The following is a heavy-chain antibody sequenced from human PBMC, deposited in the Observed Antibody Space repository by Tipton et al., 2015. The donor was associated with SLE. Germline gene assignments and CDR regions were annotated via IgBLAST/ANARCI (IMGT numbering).Heavy chain of an antibody. CDR3: AREKDFWNGYLYFDS. Sequence: TLSLTCTVSGVSISSTNSYWDWLRQPPGRGLEWIGTNYYAGSTYYSPSLKSRVTITLDTSKNHLSLKLSSVTAADTAVYYCAREKDFWNGYLYFDSWGRGTLVTVSS. CDR1: GVSISSTNSY. V-gene: IGHV4-39*07. D-gene: IGHD3-3*01. J-gene: IGHJ4*02. CDR2: NYYAGST.